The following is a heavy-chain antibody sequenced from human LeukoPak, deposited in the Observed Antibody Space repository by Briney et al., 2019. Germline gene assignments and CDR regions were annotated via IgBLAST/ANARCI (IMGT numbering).Heavy chain of an antibody. Sequence: GGSLRLSCAASGFTFSSYAMHWVRQAPGKGLEWVAVISYDGSNKYYADSVKGRFTISRDNSKNTLYLQMNSLRAEDTAVYYCAKISGYSYGYEGFDYWGQGTLVTVSS. CDR1: GFTFSSYA. V-gene: IGHV3-30*04. D-gene: IGHD5-18*01. J-gene: IGHJ4*02. CDR2: ISYDGSNK. CDR3: AKISGYSYGYEGFDY.